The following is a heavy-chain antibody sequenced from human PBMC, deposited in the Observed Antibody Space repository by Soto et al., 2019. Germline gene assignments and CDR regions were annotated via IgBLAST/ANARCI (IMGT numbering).Heavy chain of an antibody. CDR2: VSSIGRKK. CDR1: GFSFSNFA. J-gene: IGHJ4*02. Sequence: PXGSLRLSCAASGFSFSNFAMSWVRQPPGKGLEWVSGVSSIGRKKVYADSVKGRFTISRDNSNNTVFLQMSDLRVEDTALYCCASGGYNDLWSGFYAHDSWGQGVLVTVSS. CDR3: ASGGYNDLWSGFYAHDS. D-gene: IGHD3-3*01. V-gene: IGHV3-23*01.